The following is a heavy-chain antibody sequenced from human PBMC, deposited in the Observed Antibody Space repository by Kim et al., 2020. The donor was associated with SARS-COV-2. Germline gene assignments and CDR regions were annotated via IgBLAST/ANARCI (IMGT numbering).Heavy chain of an antibody. D-gene: IGHD4-17*01. CDR2: IYYSGST. J-gene: IGHJ6*02. V-gene: IGHV4-39*07. CDR3: ARIMSTAYYYYGMDV. CDR1: GGSISSSSYY. Sequence: SETLSLTCTVSGGSISSSSYYWGWIRQPPGKGLEWIGSIYYSGSTYYNPSLKSRVTISVDTSKNQFSLKLSSVTAADTAVYYCARIMSTAYYYYGMDVWGQGTTVTVSS.